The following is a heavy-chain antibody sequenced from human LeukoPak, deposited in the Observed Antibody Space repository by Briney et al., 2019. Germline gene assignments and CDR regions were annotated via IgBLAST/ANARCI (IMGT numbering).Heavy chain of an antibody. D-gene: IGHD2-2*01. J-gene: IGHJ4*02. Sequence: SGGSQRLSCAASGFTFSIYAMSWVRQAPGKGLEWVSTITDSGGATYHADSVKGRFTISRDNSKNTLYLQMNSLRAEDTAVYYCAQRAQLPKRHFDCWGQGTLVTVSS. CDR1: GFTFSIYA. CDR3: AQRAQLPKRHFDC. CDR2: ITDSGGAT. V-gene: IGHV3-23*01.